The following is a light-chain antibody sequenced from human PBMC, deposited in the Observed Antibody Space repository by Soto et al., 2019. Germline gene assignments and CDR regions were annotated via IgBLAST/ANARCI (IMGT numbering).Light chain of an antibody. J-gene: IGLJ1*01. CDR3: SSYTSSSTRV. CDR2: EVS. V-gene: IGLV2-14*03. CDR1: SSAVGAYDF. Sequence: QSVLTQPASVSGSPGQSITISCTGTSSAVGAYDFVSWYQQHPDKAPKLMIYEVSNRPSGVSNRFSGSKSVNTATMTISGLQAEDEADYYCSSYTSSSTRVFGTGTKLTVL.